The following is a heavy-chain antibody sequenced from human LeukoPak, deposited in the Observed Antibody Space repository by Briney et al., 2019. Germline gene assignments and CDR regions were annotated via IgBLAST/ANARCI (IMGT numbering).Heavy chain of an antibody. J-gene: IGHJ4*02. CDR1: GYTFTSYG. CDR3: ARATVAGTELFDY. V-gene: IGHV1-69*05. D-gene: IGHD6-19*01. Sequence: GASVKVSCKASGYTFTSYGISWVRQAPGQGLEWMGRIIPIYGTANYAQKFQGRVTITTDESTSTAYMELSSLRSEDTAVYYCARATVAGTELFDYRGQGTLVTVSS. CDR2: IIPIYGTA.